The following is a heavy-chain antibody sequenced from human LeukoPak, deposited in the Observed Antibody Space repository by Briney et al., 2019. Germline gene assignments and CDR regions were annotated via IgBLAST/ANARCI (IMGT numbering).Heavy chain of an antibody. Sequence: GGSVRLSCAASGFTFSGSAIHWVRQSSGKGLEWVGQIDKKDKGYATATAYAASVKGRFTISRDDSINTAYLQMKSLKTEDTALYYCTRDSGTYNWFDPWGQGTVVTVSS. CDR2: IDKKDKGYATAT. V-gene: IGHV3-73*01. CDR1: GFTFSGSA. CDR3: TRDSGTYNWFDP. D-gene: IGHD1-26*01. J-gene: IGHJ5*02.